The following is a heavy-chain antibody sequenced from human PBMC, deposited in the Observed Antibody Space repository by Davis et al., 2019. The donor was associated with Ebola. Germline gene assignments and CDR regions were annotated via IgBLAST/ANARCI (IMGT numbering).Heavy chain of an antibody. V-gene: IGHV3-15*01. CDR3: TTIPSYGLAPGYYGMDV. J-gene: IGHJ6*02. CDR2: IKSKTDGGTT. D-gene: IGHD6-25*01. Sequence: GGSLRLSCAASGFTFSNAWMSWVRQAPGKGLEWVGRIKSKTDGGTTDYAAPVKGRFTISRDDSKNTLYLQMNSLKTEDTAVYYCTTIPSYGLAPGYYGMDVWGQGTTVTVSS. CDR1: GFTFSNAW.